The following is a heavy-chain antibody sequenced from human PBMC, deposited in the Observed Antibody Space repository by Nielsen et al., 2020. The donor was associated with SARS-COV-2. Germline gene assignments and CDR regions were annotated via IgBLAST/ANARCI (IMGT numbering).Heavy chain of an antibody. CDR2: IKRDGSEK. V-gene: IGHV3-7*01. CDR3: ASDDQRDAFDI. J-gene: IGHJ3*02. Sequence: GGSLRLSCAASGFTFSSYWMSWVRQAPGKGLEWVANIKRDGSEKYYVDSVKGRFTISRDNAKNSLYLQMNSLRAEDTAVYYCASDDQRDAFDIWGQGTMVTVSS. CDR1: GFTFSSYW.